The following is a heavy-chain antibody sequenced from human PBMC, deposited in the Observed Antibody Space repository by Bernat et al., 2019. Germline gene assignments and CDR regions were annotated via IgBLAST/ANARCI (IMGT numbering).Heavy chain of an antibody. D-gene: IGHD6-19*01. V-gene: IGHV3-15*07. CDR3: TTNSGWYNFDY. CDR2: IKSGAETT. Sequence: EVQLVESGGGLVKPGGSLRLSCPASGFTFSSTWMNWVRQAPGKGLEWVGRIKSGAETTDYDAHVRGRCTSSRDESTNTLYLRMNSLKTEDTAVYYCTTNSGWYNFDYWGQGTLVTVSS. J-gene: IGHJ4*02. CDR1: GFTFSSTW.